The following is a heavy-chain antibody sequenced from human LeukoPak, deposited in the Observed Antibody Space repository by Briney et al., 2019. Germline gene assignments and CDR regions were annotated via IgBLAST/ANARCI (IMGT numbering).Heavy chain of an antibody. D-gene: IGHD1-26*01. CDR1: GFTFSDYY. Sequence: PGGSLRLSCAASGFTFSDYYMSWIRQAPGKGLEWVAVISYDGSNKYYADSVKGRFTISRDNSKNTLYLQMNSLRAEDTAVYYCSRSELHAFDIWGQGTMVTVSS. CDR2: ISYDGSNK. V-gene: IGHV3-30*03. CDR3: SRSELHAFDI. J-gene: IGHJ3*02.